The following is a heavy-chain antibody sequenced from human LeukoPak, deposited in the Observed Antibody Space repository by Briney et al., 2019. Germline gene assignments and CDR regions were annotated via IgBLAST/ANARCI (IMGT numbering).Heavy chain of an antibody. V-gene: IGHV3-53*01. CDR1: GFTVSSNY. Sequence: GGSLRLSCAASGFTVSSNYMSWVRQAPGKGLEWVSVIYSGGSTYYADSVKGRFAISRDNSKNTLYLQMNSLRAEDTAVYYCARDRRGVASATSDSYYFDYWGQGTLVTVSS. J-gene: IGHJ4*02. D-gene: IGHD2-15*01. CDR2: IYSGGST. CDR3: ARDRRGVASATSDSYYFDY.